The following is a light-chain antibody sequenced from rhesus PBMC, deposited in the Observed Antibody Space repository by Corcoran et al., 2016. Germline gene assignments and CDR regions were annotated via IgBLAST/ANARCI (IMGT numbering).Light chain of an antibody. CDR2: YAS. CDR3: LQHNSYPRT. J-gene: IGKJ1*01. CDR1: QGIRNH. V-gene: IGKV1S14*01. Sequence: DIQMTQSPSSLSASVGDTVTITCRASQGIRNHLAWYQEKPGKAPKPLINYASNLESGGPSRFSGSGFVTDFTLTIRRLQPKDFAIYYCLQHNSYPRTFGQGTKVEIK.